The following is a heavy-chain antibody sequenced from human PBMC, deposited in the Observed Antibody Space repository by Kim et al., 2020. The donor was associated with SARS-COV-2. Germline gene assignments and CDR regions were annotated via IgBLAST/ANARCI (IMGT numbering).Heavy chain of an antibody. D-gene: IGHD6-6*01. V-gene: IGHV4-30-4*01. CDR3: ARADIDSSSSVYYYYGMDV. Sequence: SETLSLTCTVSGGSISSGDYYWSWIRQPPGKGLEWIGYIYYSGSTYYNPSLKSRVTISVDTSKNQFSLKLSSVTAADTAVYYCARADIDSSSSVYYYYGMDVWGQGTTVTVSS. CDR2: IYYSGST. J-gene: IGHJ6*02. CDR1: GGSISSGDYY.